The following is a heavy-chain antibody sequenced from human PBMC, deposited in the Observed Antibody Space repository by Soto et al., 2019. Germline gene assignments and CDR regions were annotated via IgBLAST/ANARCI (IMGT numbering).Heavy chain of an antibody. D-gene: IGHD2-15*01. V-gene: IGHV3-33*01. J-gene: IGHJ6*02. CDR3: ARDTPDCSGGSCYLGDYYYGMDV. CDR1: GFTFSSYG. Sequence: QVQLVESGGGVVQPGRSLRLSCAASGFTFSSYGMHWVRQAPGKGLEWAAVIWYDGSNKYYADSVKGRFTISRDNSKNTLYLQMNSLRAEDTAVYYCARDTPDCSGGSCYLGDYYYGMDVWGQGTTVTVSS. CDR2: IWYDGSNK.